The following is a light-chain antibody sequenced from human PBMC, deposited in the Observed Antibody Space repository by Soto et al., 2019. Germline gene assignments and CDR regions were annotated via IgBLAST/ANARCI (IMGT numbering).Light chain of an antibody. CDR2: AAS. V-gene: IGKV1-39*01. Sequence: DIQMTQSPSSMSASVGDRVTITCRASQRISAYLNWYQQKPGKAPKLLIYAASSLQSGVPSRFSGSGSGTDFTLTISSLQPEDFATYYCQESYSTPSVTFGPGTKVDIK. J-gene: IGKJ3*01. CDR3: QESYSTPSVT. CDR1: QRISAY.